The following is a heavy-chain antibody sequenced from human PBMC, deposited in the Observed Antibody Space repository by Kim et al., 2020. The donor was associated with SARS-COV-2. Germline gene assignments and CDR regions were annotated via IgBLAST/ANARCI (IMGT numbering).Heavy chain of an antibody. CDR1: GGSFSGHY. J-gene: IGHJ4*02. CDR3: VGFYGSGSHFDY. V-gene: IGHV4-34*01. Sequence: SETLSLTCAVYGGSFSGHYWSWIRQPPGKGLEWIGEISHRGSTNYNSSLKSRLTISVDRSKNQFSLKLSSVTAADTAVYYCVGFYGSGSHFDYWGQGTLVTVSS. D-gene: IGHD3-10*01. CDR2: ISHRGST.